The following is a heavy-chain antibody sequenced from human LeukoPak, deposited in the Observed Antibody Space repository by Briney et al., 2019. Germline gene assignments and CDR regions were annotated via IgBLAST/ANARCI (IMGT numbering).Heavy chain of an antibody. V-gene: IGHV1-18*01. Sequence: GASVKVSCKASGYTFTSYGISWVRQAPGQGLEWMGWISAYNGNTNYAQKLQGRVTMTTDTSTSTAYMELRSLRSDDTAVYYCARDDSYYDFWRGQKGDYYYMDVWGKGTTVTVSS. CDR1: GYTFTSYG. CDR3: ARDDSYYDFWRGQKGDYYYMDV. J-gene: IGHJ6*03. D-gene: IGHD3-3*01. CDR2: ISAYNGNT.